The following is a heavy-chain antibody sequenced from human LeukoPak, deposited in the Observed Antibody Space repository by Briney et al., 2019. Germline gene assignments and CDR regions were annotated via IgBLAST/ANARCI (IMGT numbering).Heavy chain of an antibody. D-gene: IGHD3-10*01. CDR1: GVSINSYY. CDR3: ARHQLRGFLDDN. J-gene: IGHJ4*02. Sequence: SETLSLTCTVSGVSINSYYWSWIRQPPGKGLEWIGYIYDSGSTKYNPSLKSRVTISVDTSKNHFSLKLTSVTAADTAVYYCARHQLRGFLDDNWGQGTLVTVSS. V-gene: IGHV4-59*08. CDR2: IYDSGST.